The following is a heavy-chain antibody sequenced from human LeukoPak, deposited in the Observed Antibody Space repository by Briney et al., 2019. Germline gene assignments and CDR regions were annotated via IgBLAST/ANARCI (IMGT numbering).Heavy chain of an antibody. CDR2: LSGSGGST. D-gene: IGHD3-22*01. V-gene: IGHV3-23*01. J-gene: IGHJ4*02. CDR1: GFTFSNYV. Sequence: PGGSLRLSCAASGFTFSNYVMGWVRQAPGEGLEWVSALSGSGGSTYYADSVKGRFTISRDNSKNTLYLQMNSLRAEDTAVYYCARGPYYYDSSGFIDYWGQGTLVTVSS. CDR3: ARGPYYYDSSGFIDY.